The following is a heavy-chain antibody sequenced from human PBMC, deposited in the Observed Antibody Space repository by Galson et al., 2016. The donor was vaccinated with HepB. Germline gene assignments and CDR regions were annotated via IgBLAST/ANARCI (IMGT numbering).Heavy chain of an antibody. D-gene: IGHD2-21*01. CDR3: ARDLWGRSLDH. Sequence: SVKVSCKASGYTFTSYAIHWVRQAPGQRLEWMGWITAGNINAEYSHKFQDRVTITTDTSASTAYMEVSSLGSEDTAIYYCARDLWGRSLDHWGQGTLVTVSS. CDR2: ITAGNINA. CDR1: GYTFTSYA. J-gene: IGHJ4*02. V-gene: IGHV1-3*01.